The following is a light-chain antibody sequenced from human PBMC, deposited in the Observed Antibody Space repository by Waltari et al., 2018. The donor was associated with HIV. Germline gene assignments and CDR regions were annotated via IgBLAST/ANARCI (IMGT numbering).Light chain of an antibody. CDR3: QAWDTTTVV. V-gene: IGLV3-1*01. CDR2: QDA. J-gene: IGLJ2*01. Sequence: SYELTQAPSVSVSPGQTASITCSGDKLGEKFVSWYQQKPAQSPVLVIYQDARRPSGIPERFSGSNSGNTATLTISGTQAMDEADYYCQAWDTTTVVFGGGTKLTVL. CDR1: KLGEKF.